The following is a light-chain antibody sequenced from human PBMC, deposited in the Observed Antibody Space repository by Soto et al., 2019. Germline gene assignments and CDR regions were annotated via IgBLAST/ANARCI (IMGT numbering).Light chain of an antibody. CDR2: AAS. CDR3: QQSYGTPLT. V-gene: IGKV1-39*01. J-gene: IGKJ4*01. CDR1: QSISNY. Sequence: DMEMTQSPSSLSASVGDRVTITCPASQSISNYLNWYQHKPGKVPKLLIYAASSLQSWVPTRFSGSGSGTDFTLTINSLQPEDFATYYCQQSYGTPLTFGGGTKIEIK.